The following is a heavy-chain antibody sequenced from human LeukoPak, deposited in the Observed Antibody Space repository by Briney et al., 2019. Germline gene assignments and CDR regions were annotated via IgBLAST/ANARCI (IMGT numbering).Heavy chain of an antibody. D-gene: IGHD3-22*01. CDR3: ARELGGGETYYYDSSGYPEGAFDI. CDR1: GFTFSSYS. Sequence: GGSPRLSCAASGFTFSSYSMSWVRQAPGKGLEWVSSISSSSSYIYYADSVKGRFTISRDNAKNSLYLQMNSLRAEDTAVYYCARELGGGETYYYDSSGYPEGAFDIWGQGTMVTVSS. V-gene: IGHV3-21*01. CDR2: ISSSSSYI. J-gene: IGHJ3*02.